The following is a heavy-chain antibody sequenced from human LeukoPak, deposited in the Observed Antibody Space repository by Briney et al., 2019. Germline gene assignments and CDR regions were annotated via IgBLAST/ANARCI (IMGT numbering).Heavy chain of an antibody. Sequence: PGGSLRLSCSASGFSFGTYSMSWVRQAPGEGLEWVSGISDSGGATYYADSVKGRFTISRDNSKNRLYLQMNSLRAEETAIYYCAKDRVGCSGARGLDYWGQGTLVSVSS. J-gene: IGHJ4*02. CDR3: AKDRVGCSGARGLDY. CDR1: GFSFGTYS. V-gene: IGHV3-23*01. CDR2: ISDSGGAT. D-gene: IGHD6-19*01.